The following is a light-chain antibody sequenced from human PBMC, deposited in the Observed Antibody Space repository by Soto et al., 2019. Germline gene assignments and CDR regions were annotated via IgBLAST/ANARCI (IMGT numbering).Light chain of an antibody. Sequence: DIQMTQSPSSLSASVGDRVTISSRTSQRINSYLNWYQQKPGEAPTLLIYGASSLQSGVPSRFSGSGSGTDFTLAIYRLQPEDFATYYCQQSSRLPITFGHRRLLEI. CDR2: GAS. J-gene: IGKJ5*01. CDR1: QRINSY. CDR3: QQSSRLPIT. V-gene: IGKV1-39*01.